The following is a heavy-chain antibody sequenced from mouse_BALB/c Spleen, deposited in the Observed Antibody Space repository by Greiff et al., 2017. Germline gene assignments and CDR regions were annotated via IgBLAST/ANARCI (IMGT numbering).Heavy chain of an antibody. CDR2: ISSGGSYT. CDR3: ARHPPGGYYDY. J-gene: IGHJ2*01. CDR1: GFTFSSYG. V-gene: IGHV5-6*01. Sequence: EVQLVESGGDLVKPGGSLKLSCAASGFTFSSYGMSWVRQTPDKRLEWVATISSGGSYTYYPDSVKGRFTISRDNAKNTLYLQMSSLKSEDTAMYYCARHPPGGYYDYWGQGTTLTVSS. D-gene: IGHD2-3*01.